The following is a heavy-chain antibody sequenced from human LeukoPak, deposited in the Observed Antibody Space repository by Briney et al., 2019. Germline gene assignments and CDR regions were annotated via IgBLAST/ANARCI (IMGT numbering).Heavy chain of an antibody. CDR1: GFTVSSNY. CDR2: IYSGGST. D-gene: IGHD4-23*01. V-gene: IGHV3-66*01. CDR3: AKNLVTPSFFDY. Sequence: GGSLRLSCAASGFTVSSNYMSWVRQAPGKGLEWVSVIYSGGSTYYADSVKGRFTISRDNSKNTLYLQMNSLRAEDTAVYYCAKNLVTPSFFDYWGQGTLVTVSS. J-gene: IGHJ4*02.